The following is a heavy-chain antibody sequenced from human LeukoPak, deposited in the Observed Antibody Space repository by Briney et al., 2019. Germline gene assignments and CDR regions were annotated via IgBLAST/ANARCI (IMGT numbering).Heavy chain of an antibody. CDR2: IWYDGSNK. CDR1: GFTFSSYG. Sequence: PGGSLRLSCAASGFTFSSYGMHWVRQAPGKGLEWVAVIWYDGSNKNYADSVKGRFTISRDNSKNTLYLQMNSLRAEDTAVYYCAKALPSGYIAVAGTLDYWGQGTLVTVSS. V-gene: IGHV3-33*06. J-gene: IGHJ4*02. D-gene: IGHD6-19*01. CDR3: AKALPSGYIAVAGTLDY.